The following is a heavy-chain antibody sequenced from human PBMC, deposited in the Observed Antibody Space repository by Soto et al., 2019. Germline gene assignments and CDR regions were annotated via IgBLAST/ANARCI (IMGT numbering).Heavy chain of an antibody. J-gene: IGHJ4*02. D-gene: IGHD3-3*01. Sequence: ASVKVSCKASGYTFTSYGISWVRQAPGQGLEWMGWISAYNGNTNYAQKLQGRVTMTTDTSTSTAYMELRSLRSDDTAVYYCARGSSENDFWSGYQQYFDYWGQGTLVTVSS. CDR2: ISAYNGNT. V-gene: IGHV1-18*01. CDR3: ARGSSENDFWSGYQQYFDY. CDR1: GYTFTSYG.